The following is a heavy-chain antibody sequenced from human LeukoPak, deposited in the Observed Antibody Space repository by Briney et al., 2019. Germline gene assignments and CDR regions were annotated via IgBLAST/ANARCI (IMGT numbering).Heavy chain of an antibody. J-gene: IGHJ4*02. V-gene: IGHV3-53*05. Sequence: GGSLRLSCAASGFTVSSNYMSWVRQAPGKGLEWVSVIYSGGSTYYADSVKGRFTISRDNSKNTLYLQMNSLRSEDTAVYYCASALDLGYCSSTSCYPFDYWGQGTLVTVSS. CDR2: IYSGGST. CDR3: ASALDLGYCSSTSCYPFDY. D-gene: IGHD2-2*01. CDR1: GFTVSSNY.